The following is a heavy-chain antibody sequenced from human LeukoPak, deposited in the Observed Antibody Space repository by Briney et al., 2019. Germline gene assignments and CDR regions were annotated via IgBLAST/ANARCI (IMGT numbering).Heavy chain of an antibody. V-gene: IGHV5-51*01. CDR1: GYXFTSYW. Sequence: GESLKISCNASGYXFTSYWICWVRQMPGKGLEWMGIIVPGDSDTRYSPSFQGQVTISADKSISTAYLQWSSLKASDTAMYYCARPEEHGDYVHDAFDIWGQGTMVTVSS. D-gene: IGHD4-17*01. CDR3: ARPEEHGDYVHDAFDI. CDR2: IVPGDSDT. J-gene: IGHJ3*02.